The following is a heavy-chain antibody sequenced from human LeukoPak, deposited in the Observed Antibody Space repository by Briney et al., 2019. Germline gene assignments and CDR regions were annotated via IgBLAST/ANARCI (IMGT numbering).Heavy chain of an antibody. J-gene: IGHJ4*02. Sequence: ESGPTLVNPTQTLTLTCTFSGFSLSTSGMCVSWIRQPPGKALEWLARIDWDDDKYYSTSLKTRLTISKDTSKNQVVLTMTNMDPVDTATYYCARTYSSGWYRYYFDYWGQGTLVTVSS. CDR3: ARTYSSGWYRYYFDY. D-gene: IGHD6-19*01. CDR1: GFSLSTSGMC. V-gene: IGHV2-70*11. CDR2: IDWDDDK.